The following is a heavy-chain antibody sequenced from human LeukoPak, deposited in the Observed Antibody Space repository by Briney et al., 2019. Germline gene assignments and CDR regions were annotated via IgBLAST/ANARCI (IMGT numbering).Heavy chain of an antibody. J-gene: IGHJ4*02. CDR1: GFTFSNAW. CDR3: LYYYDSSGYYYFDY. Sequence: PGGSLRLSCAASGFTFSNAWMSWVRQAPGKGLEWVGRIKSKTDGGTTDYAAPVKGRFTISRDDSKNTLYLQMNSLKTADTAVYYCLYYYDSSGYYYFDYWGQGTLVTVSS. V-gene: IGHV3-15*01. D-gene: IGHD3-22*01. CDR2: IKSKTDGGTT.